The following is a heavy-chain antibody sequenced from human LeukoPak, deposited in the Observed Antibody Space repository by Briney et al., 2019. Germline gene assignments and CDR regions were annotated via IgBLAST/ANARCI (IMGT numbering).Heavy chain of an antibody. J-gene: IGHJ4*02. D-gene: IGHD2-2*01. V-gene: IGHV4-34*01. CDR3: AIGQVPASMDNNCLSN. CDR2: INARGDT. Sequence: PSETLSLTCTVYGCFLKDIYRNTIRQPPGKGLEWIGEINARGDTNFNPSLKSRVTISVDTSKSQFSLRLTSMIAADTAVYYCAIGQVPASMDNNCLSNWHQGTLVTVSS. CDR1: GCFLKDIY.